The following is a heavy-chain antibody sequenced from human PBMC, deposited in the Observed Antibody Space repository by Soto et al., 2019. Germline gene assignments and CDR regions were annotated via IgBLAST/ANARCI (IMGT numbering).Heavy chain of an antibody. CDR1: GFTFSNYA. D-gene: IGHD3-3*02. CDR2: ISGRAGRS. Sequence: EVQLLDSGGGLVQPGGSLRLSCAASGFTFSNYAMTWVRLGPGKGLEWVSGISGRAGRSYYADSVKGRFTISRDNSTSTLYLQMNSLSAEDKAVYYFAKAYFILSIGQPYCFDNWGQGTLVTVAA. CDR3: AKAYFILSIGQPYCFDN. V-gene: IGHV3-23*01. J-gene: IGHJ4*02.